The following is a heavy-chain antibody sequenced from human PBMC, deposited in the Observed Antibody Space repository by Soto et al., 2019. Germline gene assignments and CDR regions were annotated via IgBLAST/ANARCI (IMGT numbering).Heavy chain of an antibody. CDR1: GYTFTGYY. V-gene: IGHV1-18*04. J-gene: IGHJ6*02. D-gene: IGHD2-2*02. CDR3: ARGGYCSSTSCYTGPPYYYGMDV. CDR2: ISAYNGNT. Sequence: ASLKVSCETSGYTFTGYYMHCVRQAPGQGLEWMGLISAYNGNTNYAQNLQGRVTMTTDTSTSTAYMELRSLRSDDTAVYYCARGGYCSSTSCYTGPPYYYGMDVWGQGTTVTVSS.